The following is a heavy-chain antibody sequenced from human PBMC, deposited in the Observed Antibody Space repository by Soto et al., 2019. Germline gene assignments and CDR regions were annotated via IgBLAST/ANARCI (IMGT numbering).Heavy chain of an antibody. V-gene: IGHV3-23*01. CDR1: GVTFSSYA. J-gene: IGHJ1*01. D-gene: IGHD3-10*01. Sequence: XGSLRLSCAASGVTFSSYAMSWVRQAPGKGLEWVSAISGSGGSTYYADSVKGRFTISRDNSKNTLYLQMNSLRAEDTAVYYCAKEVWGSGTYPGSWGQGNLVTVSS. CDR3: AKEVWGSGTYPGS. CDR2: ISGSGGST.